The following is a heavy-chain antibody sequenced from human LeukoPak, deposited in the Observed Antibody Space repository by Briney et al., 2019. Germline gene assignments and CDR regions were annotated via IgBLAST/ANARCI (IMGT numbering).Heavy chain of an antibody. CDR1: GFTFSSYS. V-gene: IGHV3-21*01. J-gene: IGHJ3*02. CDR3: ARGYYDSSGPDAFDI. CDR2: ISSTSSYI. D-gene: IGHD3-22*01. Sequence: GGSLRLSCAASGFTFSSYSMNWVRQAPGKGLEWVSSISSTSSYIYYADSVKGRFTISRDNAKNSLYLQMNSLRAEDTAVYYCARGYYDSSGPDAFDIWGQGTMVTVSS.